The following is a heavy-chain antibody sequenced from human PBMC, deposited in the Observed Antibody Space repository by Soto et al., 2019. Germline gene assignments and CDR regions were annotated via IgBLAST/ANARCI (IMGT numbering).Heavy chain of an antibody. D-gene: IGHD2-15*01. J-gene: IGHJ4*02. Sequence: ASVKVSCKASGYTFSGFYMHWVRQAPGQGLEWMGWINPNSGGTNYAQKFQGRVTMTRDTSISTAYMELSRLRSDDTAVYYCARVNVVVVAATREYYFDYWGQGTLVTVSS. CDR1: GYTFSGFY. CDR2: INPNSGGT. CDR3: ARVNVVVVAATREYYFDY. V-gene: IGHV1-2*02.